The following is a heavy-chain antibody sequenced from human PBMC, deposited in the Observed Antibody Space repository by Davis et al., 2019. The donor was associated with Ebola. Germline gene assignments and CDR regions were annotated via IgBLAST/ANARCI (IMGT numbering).Heavy chain of an antibody. CDR1: GGSISSSSYY. CDR2: IYYSGST. CDR3: ARRASSSSWYNFFDY. J-gene: IGHJ4*02. V-gene: IGHV4-39*01. D-gene: IGHD6-13*01. Sequence: GSLRLSCTVSGGSISSSSYYWGGIRQPPGKGLEWIGSIYYSGSTYYNPSLKRRVTISVDTSKNQFSLKLSSVTAADTAVYYCARRASSSSWYNFFDYWGQGTLVTVSS.